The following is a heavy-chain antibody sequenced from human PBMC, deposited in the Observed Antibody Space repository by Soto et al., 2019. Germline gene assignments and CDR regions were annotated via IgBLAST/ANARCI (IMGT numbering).Heavy chain of an antibody. V-gene: IGHV4-39*01. J-gene: IGHJ6*02. CDR2: IYYSGST. D-gene: IGHD3-10*01. CDR3: ARTITMVRGVIINDYYYGMDV. Sequence: SLTCTVSGGSISSSSYYWGWIRQPPGKGLEWIGSIYYSGSTYYNPSLKSRVTISVDTSKNQFSLKLSSVTAADTAVYYCARTITMVRGVIINDYYYGMDVWGQGTTVTVSS. CDR1: GGSISSSSYY.